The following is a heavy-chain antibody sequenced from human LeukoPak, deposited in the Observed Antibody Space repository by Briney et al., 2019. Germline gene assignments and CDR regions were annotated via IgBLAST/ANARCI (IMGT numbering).Heavy chain of an antibody. J-gene: IGHJ5*02. Sequence: ASVKVSCKASGYTFSDYYIHWVRQATGQGLEWMGWMNPNSGNTGYAQKFQGRVTMTRNTSISTAYMELSSLRSEDTAVYYCARGEILWFGELLTPLGFDPWGQGTLVTVSS. D-gene: IGHD3-10*01. CDR3: ARGEILWFGELLTPLGFDP. CDR2: MNPNSGNT. V-gene: IGHV1-8*02. CDR1: GYTFSDYY.